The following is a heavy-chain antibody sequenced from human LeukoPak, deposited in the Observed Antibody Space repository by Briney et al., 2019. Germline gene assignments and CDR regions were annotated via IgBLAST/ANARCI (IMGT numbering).Heavy chain of an antibody. J-gene: IGHJ4*02. V-gene: IGHV3-21*04. CDR1: GFTFSSLA. CDR2: ISSSSSYI. Sequence: GGSLRLSCVASGFTFSSLAMNWVRQAPGKGLEWVSSISSSSSYIYYADSVKGRFTISRDNSKNTLYLQMNSLRADDTAVYYCAKGGDYGNDWGQGTLVTVSS. CDR3: AKGGDYGND. D-gene: IGHD4-17*01.